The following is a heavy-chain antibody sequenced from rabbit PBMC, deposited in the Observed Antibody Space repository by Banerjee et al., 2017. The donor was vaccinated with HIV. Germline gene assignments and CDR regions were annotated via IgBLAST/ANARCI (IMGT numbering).Heavy chain of an antibody. CDR2: IYTGNDNT. D-gene: IGHD2-1*01. Sequence: QSLEESGGDLVQPGASLTLSCKASGLDFSSGYDMCWVRQAPGKGLEWIGCIYTGNDNTWYASWAKGRFTISKTSSTTVTLQMTSLTAADMATYFCARGGDYGGAGYDLWGPGTLVTVS. CDR3: ARGGDYGGAGYDL. CDR1: GLDFSSGYD. J-gene: IGHJ4*01. V-gene: IGHV1S40*01.